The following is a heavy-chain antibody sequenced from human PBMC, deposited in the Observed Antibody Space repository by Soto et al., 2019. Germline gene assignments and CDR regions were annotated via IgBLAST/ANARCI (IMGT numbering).Heavy chain of an antibody. CDR3: ARGGHTAMGRSVHWFDP. V-gene: IGHV4-31*03. CDR2: IYYSGST. CDR1: GGSISSGGYY. D-gene: IGHD5-18*01. Sequence: QVQLQESGPGLVKPSQTLSLTCTVSGGSISSGGYYWSWIRQHPGKGLEWIGYIYYSGSTYYNPSLKSRVTISVDTSKNQFSLKLSSVTAADTAVYYCARGGHTAMGRSVHWFDPWGQGTLVTVSS. J-gene: IGHJ5*02.